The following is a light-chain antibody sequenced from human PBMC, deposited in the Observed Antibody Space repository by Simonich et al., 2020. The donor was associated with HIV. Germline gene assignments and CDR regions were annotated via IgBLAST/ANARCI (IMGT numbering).Light chain of an antibody. CDR1: SSDVGGYTY. Sequence: QSALTQPASVSGSPGQSITIPCTGTSSDVGGYTYVSWYQQHPGKAPKLMIYEGSKRPSGVSNRFSGSKSGNTASLTISGLQPEDEADYYCCSYAGSSTYVFGTGTKVTVL. V-gene: IGLV2-23*01. CDR2: EGS. J-gene: IGLJ1*01. CDR3: CSYAGSSTYV.